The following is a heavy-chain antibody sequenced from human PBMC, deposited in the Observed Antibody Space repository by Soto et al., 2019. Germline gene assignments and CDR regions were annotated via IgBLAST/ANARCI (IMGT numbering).Heavy chain of an antibody. D-gene: IGHD3-22*01. Sequence: QVHLQESGPGLVKPSQTLSLTCTVSGDSISSGEYYWAWIRQPPGTGLEWIGYVFYKGNTYYNPSLKSRLSIDVDTAKSQFSLRLSSVTAADTAVYYCARRYYFDSSGYADALDVWGQGTNVIVSS. J-gene: IGHJ3*01. V-gene: IGHV4-30-4*01. CDR1: GDSISSGEYY. CDR2: VFYKGNT. CDR3: ARRYYFDSSGYADALDV.